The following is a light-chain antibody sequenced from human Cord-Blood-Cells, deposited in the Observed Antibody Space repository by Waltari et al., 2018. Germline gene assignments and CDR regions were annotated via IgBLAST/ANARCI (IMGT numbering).Light chain of an antibody. Sequence: SYELTQPPSVSVSPGQTASITCSGAKLGDKYACWYQQKPGQSPVLVIYQDSKRPSGIPERFSGSNSGNTATLTISGTQAMDEADYYCQAWDSSTARRVFGGGTKLTVL. V-gene: IGLV3-1*01. CDR3: QAWDSSTARRV. CDR1: KLGDKY. CDR2: QDS. J-gene: IGLJ3*02.